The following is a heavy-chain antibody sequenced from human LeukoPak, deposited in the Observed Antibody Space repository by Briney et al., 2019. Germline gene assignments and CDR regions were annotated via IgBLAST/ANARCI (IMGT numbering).Heavy chain of an antibody. J-gene: IGHJ4*02. CDR2: ISWNSGSI. Sequence: PGRSLRLSCAASGFTFDDYAMHWVRQAPGKGLEWVSGISWNSGSIGYADSVKGRFTISRDNAKNSLYLQMNSLRAEDTALYYCAKEGDSVASDYWGQGTLVTVSS. V-gene: IGHV3-9*01. D-gene: IGHD5-12*01. CDR1: GFTFDDYA. CDR3: AKEGDSVASDY.